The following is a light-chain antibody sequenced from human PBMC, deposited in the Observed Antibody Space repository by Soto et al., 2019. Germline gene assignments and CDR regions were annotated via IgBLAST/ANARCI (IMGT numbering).Light chain of an antibody. CDR2: DVS. CDR1: SSDVGGYNY. V-gene: IGLV2-11*01. J-gene: IGLJ1*01. CDR3: CSYAGSPRYV. Sequence: QSALTQPRSVSGSPGQSVTISCTGTSSDVGGYNYVSWYQQHPGKAPEVMIYDVSERPSGVPDRFSGSKSGNTASLTISGXXXXXXXXYYCCSYAGSPRYVLGTGTKVTVL.